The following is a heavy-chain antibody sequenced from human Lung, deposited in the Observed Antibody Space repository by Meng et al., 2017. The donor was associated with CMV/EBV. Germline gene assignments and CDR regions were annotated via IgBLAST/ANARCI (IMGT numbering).Heavy chain of an antibody. J-gene: IGHJ5*02. D-gene: IGHD2-2*02. CDR3: ASGGYCSSTSCYRGWCDP. Sequence: ASVXVSXXASGYTFTGYYMHWVRQAPGQGLEWMGWINPNSGGTNYAQKFQGRVTMTRDTSISTAYMELSRLRSDDTAVYYCASGGYCSSTSCYRGWCDPWGQGTXVTVSS. V-gene: IGHV1-2*02. CDR1: GYTFTGYY. CDR2: INPNSGGT.